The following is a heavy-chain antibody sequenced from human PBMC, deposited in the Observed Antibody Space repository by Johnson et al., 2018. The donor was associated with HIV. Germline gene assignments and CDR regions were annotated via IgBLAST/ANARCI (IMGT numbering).Heavy chain of an antibody. CDR2: IKQDGSEK. CDR1: GFTFSSYW. Sequence: VQLVESGGGLVQPGGSLRLSCAASGFTFSSYWMSWVRQAPGKGLEWVANIKQDGSEKNYVDSVKGRFIISRDNAKNSLFLQMNGLRAEDTALYYCARDFVAFGECTAFDIWGQGTMVTVSS. D-gene: IGHD3-10*01. V-gene: IGHV3-7*03. CDR3: ARDFVAFGECTAFDI. J-gene: IGHJ3*02.